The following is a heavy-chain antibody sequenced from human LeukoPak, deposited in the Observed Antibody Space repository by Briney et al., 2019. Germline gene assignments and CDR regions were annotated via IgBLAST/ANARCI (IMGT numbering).Heavy chain of an antibody. Sequence: PGGSLRLSCAASGFTFSSYAMSWVRQAPGRGLEWVSAISGSGGSTYYADSVKGRFTISRDNSKNTLYLQMNSLRAEDTAVYYCAKLFTIFGVAPDYWGQGTLVTVSS. CDR3: AKLFTIFGVAPDY. CDR2: ISGSGGST. V-gene: IGHV3-23*01. D-gene: IGHD3-3*01. J-gene: IGHJ4*02. CDR1: GFTFSSYA.